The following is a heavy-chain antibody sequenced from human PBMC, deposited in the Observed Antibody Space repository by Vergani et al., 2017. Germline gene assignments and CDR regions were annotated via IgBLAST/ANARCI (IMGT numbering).Heavy chain of an antibody. CDR1: GYTFTGYY. Sequence: QVQLVQSGAEVKKPGASVKVSCKASGYTFTGYYMHWVRQAPGQGLEWMGWINPNSGGTNYAQKFQGRVTMTRDTSISTAYMELSRLRSDDTAVYYCARDSVGYDFWSGYYSAYFDYWGQGTLVTVSS. CDR3: ARDSVGYDFWSGYYSAYFDY. V-gene: IGHV1-2*02. D-gene: IGHD3-3*01. CDR2: INPNSGGT. J-gene: IGHJ4*02.